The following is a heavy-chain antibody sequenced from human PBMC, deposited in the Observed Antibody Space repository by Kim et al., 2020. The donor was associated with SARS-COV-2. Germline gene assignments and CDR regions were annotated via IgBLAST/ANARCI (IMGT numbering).Heavy chain of an antibody. Sequence: SETLSLTCSVSGYSISSGYYWGWIRQSPGKGLEWIGNVYHSGTTYYNPSLESRVTLSIDTSKNQFSLKLTSVTAPDTAVYYCARDWGHTGILDTGGQGTLVTVSS. V-gene: IGHV4-38-2*02. CDR1: GYSISSGYY. J-gene: IGHJ5*02. D-gene: IGHD3-16*01. CDR3: ARDWGHTGILDT. CDR2: VYHSGTT.